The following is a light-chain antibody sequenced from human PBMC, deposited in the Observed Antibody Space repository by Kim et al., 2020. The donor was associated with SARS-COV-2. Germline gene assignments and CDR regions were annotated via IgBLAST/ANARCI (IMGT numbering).Light chain of an antibody. CDR2: QTS. Sequence: DIQLTQSPSTLSASVGDRVTITCRASQHIGTSLAWYQQRPGKAPDLLIYQTSNLRSGVPSTFSGSGSGTEFTLTISGLQPRGFATYYCQQHSLCPRTFGQGTKVDIK. V-gene: IGKV1-5*01. CDR3: QQHSLCPRT. CDR1: QHIGTS. J-gene: IGKJ1*01.